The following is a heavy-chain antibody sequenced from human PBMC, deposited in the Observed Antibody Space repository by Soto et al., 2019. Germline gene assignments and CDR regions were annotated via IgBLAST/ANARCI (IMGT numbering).Heavy chain of an antibody. CDR1: GGSISTYY. CDR3: AREMDTAVVFDY. J-gene: IGHJ4*02. V-gene: IGHV4-59*01. D-gene: IGHD5-18*01. CDR2: VFYSGST. Sequence: SETLSLTCTVSGGSISTYYRNWIRQPPGKGLEWIGYVFYSGSTNYNPSLKSRVTISVDRSKNQFSLNLTSVTAADTAVYYCAREMDTAVVFDYWGQGALVTVSS.